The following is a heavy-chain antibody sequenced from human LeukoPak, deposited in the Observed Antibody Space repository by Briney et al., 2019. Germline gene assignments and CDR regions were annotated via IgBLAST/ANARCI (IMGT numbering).Heavy chain of an antibody. J-gene: IGHJ4*02. CDR3: ASDRSSKWYFDY. D-gene: IGHD2-15*01. CDR2: IDPSDSYT. Sequence: GESLKISCKGSGYSFTSYWIGWVRQMPGKGLEWMGRIDPSDSYTNYSPSFQGHVTISVDKSINTAYLQWSSLKASDTAMYYCASDRSSKWYFDYWGPGTLVTVSS. V-gene: IGHV5-10-1*01. CDR1: GYSFTSYW.